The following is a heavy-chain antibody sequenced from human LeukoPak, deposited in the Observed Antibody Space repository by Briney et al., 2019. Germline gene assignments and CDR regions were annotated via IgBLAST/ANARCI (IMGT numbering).Heavy chain of an antibody. J-gene: IGHJ4*02. Sequence: GGSLRLSCAASGFIFSSSWMTWVRQAPGKGLEGVANINHDGSEKYYADSVKGRFTISRDNAKNALYLQLNSLRAEDTAVYYCARDVTALLWFGLLDYWGQGTQVTVSS. D-gene: IGHD3-10*01. CDR3: ARDVTALLWFGLLDY. CDR2: INHDGSEK. CDR1: GFIFSSSW. V-gene: IGHV3-7*01.